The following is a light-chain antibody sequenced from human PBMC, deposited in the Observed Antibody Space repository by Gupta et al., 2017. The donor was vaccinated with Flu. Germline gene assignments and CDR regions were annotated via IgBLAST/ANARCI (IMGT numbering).Light chain of an antibody. CDR3: QQYKNWPQGT. CDR1: QSVGTN. Sequence: EIVMTQSPATLSVSPGERATLSCRASQSVGTNLAWYQQKPGQAPRLLIYGASTRDTGIPVSFSGSGYGTEFTLTISSRQSEDFAVYYCQQYKNWPQGTFGQGTKLEIK. V-gene: IGKV3-15*01. J-gene: IGKJ2*01. CDR2: GAS.